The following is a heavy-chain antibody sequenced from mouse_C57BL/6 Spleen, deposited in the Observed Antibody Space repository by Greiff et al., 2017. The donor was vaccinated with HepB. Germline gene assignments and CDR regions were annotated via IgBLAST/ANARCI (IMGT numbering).Heavy chain of an antibody. D-gene: IGHD1-1*01. J-gene: IGHJ1*03. CDR3: ARARATVVTLYFDV. Sequence: QVQLQQPGTELVKPGASVKLSCKASGYTFTSYWMHWVKQRPGQGLEWIGNINPSNGGTNYNEKFKSKATLTVDKSSSTAYMQLGSLTSDDSAVYYCARARATVVTLYFDVWGTGTTVTVSS. V-gene: IGHV1-53*01. CDR2: INPSNGGT. CDR1: GYTFTSYW.